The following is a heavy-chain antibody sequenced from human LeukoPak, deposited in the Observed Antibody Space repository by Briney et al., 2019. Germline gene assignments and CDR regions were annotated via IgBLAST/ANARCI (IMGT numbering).Heavy chain of an antibody. J-gene: IGHJ4*02. D-gene: IGHD2-15*01. Sequence: SETLSLTCSVSDDSVGSGGYYWSWIRQPPGKGLEWIGEINHSGSTNYNPSLKSRVTISVDTSKNQFSLKLSSVTAADTAVYYCARGRVAGTGYWGQGTLVTVSS. CDR1: DDSVGSGGYY. CDR3: ARGRVAGTGY. CDR2: INHSGST. V-gene: IGHV4-34*01.